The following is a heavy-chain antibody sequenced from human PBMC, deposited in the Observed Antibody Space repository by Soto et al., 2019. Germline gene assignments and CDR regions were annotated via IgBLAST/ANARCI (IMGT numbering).Heavy chain of an antibody. CDR1: SRSISSGYF. CDR3: ARFAKEENPRLEAWYAFDL. CDR2: VYYIGGT. J-gene: IGHJ4*02. V-gene: IGHV4-31*03. D-gene: IGHD6-13*01. Sequence: SETLSLACSVSSRSISSGYFWSWIRQHPGLGLEWFGDVYYIGGTYYNPSLEGRVAISVDTAKKEFTLRVNSVTAADTAMYYCARFAKEENPRLEAWYAFDLWGQGTLVTVSS.